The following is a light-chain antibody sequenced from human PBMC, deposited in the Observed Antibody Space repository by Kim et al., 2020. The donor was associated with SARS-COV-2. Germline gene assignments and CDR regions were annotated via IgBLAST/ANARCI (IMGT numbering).Light chain of an antibody. J-gene: IGLJ2*01. CDR1: SRDIETYDP. Sequence: QSALTQPASVSGSPGQSITISCTGTSRDIETYDPVSWYQQHPGKAPKLIIYEVTKRPSGVSDRFSGSRSGNTASLTISGLQAEDDADYSRSYANNTTVLFGGGTQLTVL. CDR2: EVT. V-gene: IGLV2-23*01. CDR3: RSYANNTTVL.